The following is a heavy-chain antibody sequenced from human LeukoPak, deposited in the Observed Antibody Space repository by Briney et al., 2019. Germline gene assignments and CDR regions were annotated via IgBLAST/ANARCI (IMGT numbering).Heavy chain of an antibody. Sequence: SETLSLTCSVSGGSITGYYWSWIRRPPGKGLEWIGSIYYSGSTTYNPSLQSRVTISVDTAKNQFSLSLTSVTAADTAVYYCASGPWNSLNWFDPWGQGILVTVSS. CDR1: GGSITGYY. V-gene: IGHV4-59*08. CDR2: IYYSGST. J-gene: IGHJ5*02. D-gene: IGHD2/OR15-2a*01. CDR3: ASGPWNSLNWFDP.